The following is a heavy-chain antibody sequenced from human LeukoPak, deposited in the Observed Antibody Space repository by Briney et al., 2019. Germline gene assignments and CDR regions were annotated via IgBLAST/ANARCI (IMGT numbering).Heavy chain of an antibody. D-gene: IGHD1-7*01. CDR1: GGSISSGGYY. V-gene: IGHV4-31*03. CDR2: IYYSGST. Sequence: PSETLSLTCTVSGGSISSGGYYWSWIRQHPGKGLEWIGYIYYSGSTYYNPSLKSRVTISVATSKNQFSLKLSSVTAADTAVYYCARESWNYYFDYWGQGTLVTVSS. J-gene: IGHJ4*02. CDR3: ARESWNYYFDY.